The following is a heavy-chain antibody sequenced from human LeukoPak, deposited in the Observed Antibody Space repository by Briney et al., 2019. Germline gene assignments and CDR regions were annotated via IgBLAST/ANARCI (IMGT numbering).Heavy chain of an antibody. D-gene: IGHD3-3*01. V-gene: IGHV3-21*01. J-gene: IGHJ5*02. CDR2: ISSSSSYI. CDR3: VRGEYETYYASWSGYYIGWFDP. CDR1: GFTFSIYS. Sequence: GGSLRLSCAASGFTFSIYSMNWVRRAPGKGLEWVSSISSSSSYIYYADSVKGRFTISRDNAKNSLYLQMNSLRTEDTAVYYCVRGEYETYYASWSGYYIGWFDPWGQGIQVTVSS.